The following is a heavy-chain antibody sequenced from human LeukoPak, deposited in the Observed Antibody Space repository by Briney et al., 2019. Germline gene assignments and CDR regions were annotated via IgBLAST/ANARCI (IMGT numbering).Heavy chain of an antibody. CDR3: AKISVGPLSRPTHVSLYYGMDV. V-gene: IGHV3-23*01. D-gene: IGHD3-10*01. J-gene: IGHJ6*02. CDR1: GFTFNKFA. Sequence: TGGSLRLSCEAPGFTFNKFAMSWVRQAPGKGPEWVSGIGSSGATIFYADSVKGRFTISRDNSKNTVYLEMNNLTAEDTAIYYCAKISVGPLSRPTHVSLYYGMDVWGQGTLVTVSS. CDR2: IGSSGATI.